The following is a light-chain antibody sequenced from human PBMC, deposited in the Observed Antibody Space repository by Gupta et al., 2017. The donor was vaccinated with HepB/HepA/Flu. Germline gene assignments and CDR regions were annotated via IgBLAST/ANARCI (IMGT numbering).Light chain of an antibody. CDR2: DAS. CDR3: QQRSNWRT. Sequence: EIVFTQSPATLSLSPGERATLSCRASQSVSSYLAWYQQKPGQAPRLLIYDASNRATGIPARFSGSGSGTDFTLTISSLEPEDFAVYYWQQRSNWRTFGQGTKVEIK. J-gene: IGKJ1*01. CDR1: QSVSSY. V-gene: IGKV3-11*01.